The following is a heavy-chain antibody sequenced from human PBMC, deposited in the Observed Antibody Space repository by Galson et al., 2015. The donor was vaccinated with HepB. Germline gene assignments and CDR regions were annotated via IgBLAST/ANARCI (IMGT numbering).Heavy chain of an antibody. D-gene: IGHD3-16*01. CDR3: ASLGLTFGGVEGLDV. Sequence: SVKVSCKASGGTFSNYGITWVRQAPGEGPEWMGGITLTFGTTDYGQKFQGRLTITADKSTSTSYMELRSLTSEDTAVYYCASLGLTFGGVEGLDVWGQGTTVIVSS. J-gene: IGHJ6*02. V-gene: IGHV1-69*06. CDR2: ITLTFGTT. CDR1: GGTFSNYG.